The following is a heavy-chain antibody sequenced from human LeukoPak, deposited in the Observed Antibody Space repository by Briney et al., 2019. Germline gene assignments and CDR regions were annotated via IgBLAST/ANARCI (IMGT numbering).Heavy chain of an antibody. CDR1: GYTFTCYA. CDR2: INGDNGNI. J-gene: IGHJ5*02. Sequence: GASVKVSFKSSGYTFTCYAIHWVRQAPAQRLEWMGWINGDNGNIKYSQKFQDRVTITRDTSASTTYMELSSLRSEDTAVYYCARGYCGGGRCYLYSWFDPWGQGTLVTASS. D-gene: IGHD2-15*01. CDR3: ARGYCGGGRCYLYSWFDP. V-gene: IGHV1-3*01.